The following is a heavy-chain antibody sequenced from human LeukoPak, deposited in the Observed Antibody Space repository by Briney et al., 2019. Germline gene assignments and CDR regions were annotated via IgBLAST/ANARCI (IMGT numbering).Heavy chain of an antibody. J-gene: IGHJ2*01. V-gene: IGHV3-23*01. CDR1: GFTFNDYA. CDR3: AREGGIAVAGTTILWYFDL. CDR2: ISGSDAGT. Sequence: AGGSLRLSCAASGFTFNDYAMSWVGQAPGKGLEWVSAISGSDAGTYYADSVKGRFTISRDNSKNTLYLQMNSLRAEDAAVYYCAREGGIAVAGTTILWYFDLWGRGTLVTVSS. D-gene: IGHD6-19*01.